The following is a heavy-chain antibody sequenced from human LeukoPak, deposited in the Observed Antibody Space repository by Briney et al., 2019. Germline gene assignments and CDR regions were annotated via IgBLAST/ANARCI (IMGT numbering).Heavy chain of an antibody. CDR3: ARVGGSSWRYFDY. Sequence: SETLSLTCTASGVSISSYYWSWIRQPPGKGLEWIGYIYYSGSTNYNPSPKSRVTISVDTSKNQFSLKLSSVTAADAAVYYCARVGGSSWRYFDYWGQGTLVTVSS. J-gene: IGHJ4*02. V-gene: IGHV4-59*01. CDR1: GVSISSYY. D-gene: IGHD6-13*01. CDR2: IYYSGST.